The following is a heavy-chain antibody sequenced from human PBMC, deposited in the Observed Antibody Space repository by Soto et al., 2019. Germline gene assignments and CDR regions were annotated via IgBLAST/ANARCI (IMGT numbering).Heavy chain of an antibody. CDR2: IYYSGST. CDR3: ARAAKDYCSSTSCHYSYYYGMDV. V-gene: IGHV4-31*03. D-gene: IGHD2-2*01. J-gene: IGHJ6*02. Sequence: SETLSLTCTVSGGSISSGGYYWSWIRQHPGKGLEGIGYIYYSGSTYYNPSLKSRVTISVDTSKNQFSLKLSSVTAADTAVYYCARAAKDYCSSTSCHYSYYYGMDVWGQGTTVTVSS. CDR1: GGSISSGGYY.